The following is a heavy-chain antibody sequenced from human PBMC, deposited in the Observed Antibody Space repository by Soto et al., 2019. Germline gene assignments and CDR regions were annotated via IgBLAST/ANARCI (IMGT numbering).Heavy chain of an antibody. V-gene: IGHV3-49*03. J-gene: IGHJ4*02. CDR1: GFAFDNFL. D-gene: IGHD1-26*01. CDR2: IRSQPYGGTA. Sequence: PGGPVSLSCTSSGFAFDNFLMSWFRQAPGKGMEWVGFIRSQPYGGTAEYAASVRGRFNISRDDSKGIAYLQMNSLQTEDSGGYYCIGRVAVWGQGTLVTVSS. CDR3: IGRVAV.